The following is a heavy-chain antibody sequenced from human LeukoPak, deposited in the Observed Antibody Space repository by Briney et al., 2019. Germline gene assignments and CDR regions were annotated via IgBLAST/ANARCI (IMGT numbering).Heavy chain of an antibody. CDR1: GGSFSNYY. CDR2: INDSGRI. D-gene: IGHD1-7*01. J-gene: IGHJ6*03. CDR3: ARRWNYGRNYYIDV. V-gene: IGHV4-34*01. Sequence: SETLSLTCAVYGGSFSNYYWSWIRQPPGKGLEWVGEINDSGRINYNPSLMSRVTVSVDTSKNQFSLRLTSVTATDTAVYYCARRWNYGRNYYIDVWGNGATVSVSS.